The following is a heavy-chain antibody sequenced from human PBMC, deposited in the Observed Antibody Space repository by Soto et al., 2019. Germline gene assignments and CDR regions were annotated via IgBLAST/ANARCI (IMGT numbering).Heavy chain of an antibody. CDR2: IYWDDDE. Sequence: QTTLKESGPTQVKPTQPLTLTCTFTGISLSASGLGVGWIRQPPGKALEWLGIIYWDDDERYSPSLKCRLTITKDTSKTQGFLTMTNMDPVDTSTYYCARAEQFFNYGMDVWGKGTTVTVSS. V-gene: IGHV2-5*02. D-gene: IGHD6-19*01. J-gene: IGHJ6*04. CDR3: ARAEQFFNYGMDV. CDR1: GISLSASGLG.